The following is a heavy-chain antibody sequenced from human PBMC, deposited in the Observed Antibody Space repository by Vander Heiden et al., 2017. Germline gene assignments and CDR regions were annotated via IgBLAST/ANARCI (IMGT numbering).Heavy chain of an antibody. D-gene: IGHD2-8*01. CDR2: ISAGGGGT. V-gene: IGHV3-23*01. CDR3: AERLTIGDY. Sequence: EVHRLESGGGSVQPGGSLGLSCAASGFTFSSYGMSWVRQAPGKGLEWVSLISAGGGGTYYADSVKGRFTISRDDSKNTLYLQMNSLRAEDTAVYYCAERLTIGDYWGQGTLVTVSS. CDR1: GFTFSSYG. J-gene: IGHJ4*02.